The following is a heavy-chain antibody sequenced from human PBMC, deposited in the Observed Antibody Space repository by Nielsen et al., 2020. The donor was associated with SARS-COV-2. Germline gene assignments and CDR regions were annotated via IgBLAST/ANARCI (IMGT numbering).Heavy chain of an antibody. D-gene: IGHD3-22*01. CDR2: ISDDGSNK. Sequence: VRQMPGKGLEWVAVISDDGSNKYYGDSVKGRFTISRDNSKNTLYLQMDSLRVEDTAVYYCAKRTSTGYYGDEDYWGQGTLVTVSS. J-gene: IGHJ4*02. V-gene: IGHV3-30*18. CDR3: AKRTSTGYYGDEDY.